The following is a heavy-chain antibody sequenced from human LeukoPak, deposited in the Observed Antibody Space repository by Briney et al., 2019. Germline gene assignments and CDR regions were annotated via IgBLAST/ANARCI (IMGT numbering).Heavy chain of an antibody. Sequence: GGSLRLSCAASGFTFSSYWMHWVRQAPGKGLVWVSRINSDGSSTSYADSVKGRFTISRDNAKNRLYLQMNSLRAEDSAVYYCVTSYCSGGSCYSASGYWGQGTLVTVSS. J-gene: IGHJ4*02. V-gene: IGHV3-74*01. D-gene: IGHD2-15*01. CDR1: GFTFSSYW. CDR3: VTSYCSGGSCYSASGY. CDR2: INSDGSST.